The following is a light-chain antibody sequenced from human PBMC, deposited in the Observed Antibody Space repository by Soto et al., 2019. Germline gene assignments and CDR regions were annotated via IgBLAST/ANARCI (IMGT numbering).Light chain of an antibody. V-gene: IGLV1-40*01. J-gene: IGLJ3*02. CDR3: QSYDSSLSGSGV. CDR1: YSNIGAGSE. Sequence: QSALTQPPSVSGAPGQRVTISCTGSYSNIGAGSEVHWYQQIPGTAPKLLISGHNNRPSGVPDRFFGSKSGTSASLTIIGLQAEDEADYYCQSYDSSLSGSGVFGGGTKLTVL. CDR2: GHN.